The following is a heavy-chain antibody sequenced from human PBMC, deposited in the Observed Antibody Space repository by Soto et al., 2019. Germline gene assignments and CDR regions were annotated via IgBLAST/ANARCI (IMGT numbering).Heavy chain of an antibody. CDR3: ARTTTGRWYYFDY. D-gene: IGHD6-13*01. J-gene: IGHJ4*02. CDR1: GGSISSGGYY. CDR2: IYYSGST. V-gene: IGHV4-31*03. Sequence: SETLSLTCTVSGGSISSGGYYWSWIRQHPGKGLEWIGYIYYSGSTYYNPSLKSRVTISVDTSKNQFSLKLSSVTAADTAVYYCARTTTGRWYYFDYWGQGTLVTVSS.